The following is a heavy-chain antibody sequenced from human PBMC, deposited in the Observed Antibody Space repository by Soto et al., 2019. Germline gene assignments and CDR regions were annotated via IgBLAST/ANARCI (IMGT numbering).Heavy chain of an antibody. J-gene: IGHJ4*02. CDR3: AKYLNWRGSPFDY. CDR2: IVASADSA. D-gene: IGHD1-1*01. Sequence: EVQLLESGGGLVQPGGSLRLSCAASGFTFNNYAMSWVRQAPGKGLEWVSTIVASADSANSADSVKGRFTISRDNSENTLYLHMNSLRAEDTAIYYCAKYLNWRGSPFDYWGQGTLVTVSS. V-gene: IGHV3-23*01. CDR1: GFTFNNYA.